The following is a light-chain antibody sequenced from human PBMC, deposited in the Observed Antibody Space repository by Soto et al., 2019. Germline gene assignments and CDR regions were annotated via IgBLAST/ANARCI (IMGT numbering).Light chain of an antibody. CDR1: HSVSTW. V-gene: IGKV1-5*03. J-gene: IGKJ1*01. Sequence: DIQMTQSPSTLSASVGDRVTIICRASHSVSTWLAWYQQKPGKAPKLLIYKASSLESGVPSRFSGSGSGTEFTLTISSLQPDDFATYYCQQYNSWTFGQGTKVDI. CDR2: KAS. CDR3: QQYNSWT.